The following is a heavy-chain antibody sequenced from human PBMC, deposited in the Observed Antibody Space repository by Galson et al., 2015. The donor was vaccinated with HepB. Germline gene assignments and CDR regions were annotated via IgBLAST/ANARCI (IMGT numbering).Heavy chain of an antibody. J-gene: IGHJ4*02. CDR1: GFTFSSYG. CDR2: IRYDGSNK. V-gene: IGHV3-30*02. CDR3: AKDPYYYGSGSYSVDY. D-gene: IGHD3-10*01. Sequence: LRLSCAASGFTFSSYGMHWVRQAPGKGLEWVAFIRYDGSNKYYADSAKGRFTIPRDNSKNTVYLQMNSLRAEDTAVYYCAKDPYYYGSGSYSVDYWGQGTLVTVSS.